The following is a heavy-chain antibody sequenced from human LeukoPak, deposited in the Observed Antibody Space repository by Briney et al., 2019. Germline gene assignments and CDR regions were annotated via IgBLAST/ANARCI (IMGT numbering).Heavy chain of an antibody. CDR3: AREDDYNMDV. V-gene: IGHV3-30*04. CDR2: ISYDGSNK. J-gene: IGHJ6*03. CDR1: GFTFISYA. D-gene: IGHD4/OR15-4a*01. Sequence: GRSLRLSCAASGFTFISYAMHWVRQAPGKGLEWVAVISYDGSNKYYADSVKGRFTISRDNSKNTLYLQMNSLRAEDTAVYYCAREDDYNMDVWGKGTTVTVSS.